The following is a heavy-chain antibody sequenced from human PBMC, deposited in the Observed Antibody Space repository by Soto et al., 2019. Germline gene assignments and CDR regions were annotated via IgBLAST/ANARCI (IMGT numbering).Heavy chain of an antibody. CDR1: GFTFSNYW. CDR2: INSDGSST. CDR3: AKGGRQWLVTSDFNY. V-gene: IGHV3-74*01. Sequence: PGGSLRLSCAASGFTFSNYWMHWVRQAPGKGLVWVSRINSDGSSTSYADSVKGRFTISRDSSKNTVSLEMTSLRAEDTAVYYCAKGGRQWLVTSDFNYWGQGALVTVSS. D-gene: IGHD6-19*01. J-gene: IGHJ4*02.